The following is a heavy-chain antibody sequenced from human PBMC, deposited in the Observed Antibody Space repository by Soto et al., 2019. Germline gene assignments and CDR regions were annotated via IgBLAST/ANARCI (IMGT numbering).Heavy chain of an antibody. J-gene: IGHJ4*02. CDR2: IIPIFGTA. V-gene: IGHV1-69*13. CDR1: GGTFSSYA. D-gene: IGHD6-19*01. CDR3: ARFIPGAVADAYFAS. Sequence: ASVKVSCEASGGTFSSYAISWVRQAPGQGLEWMGGIIPIFGTANYAQKCQGRVTITADESTSTAYMELCSLRSEDRAEYYCARFIPGAVADAYFASWGQGTLVPVSS.